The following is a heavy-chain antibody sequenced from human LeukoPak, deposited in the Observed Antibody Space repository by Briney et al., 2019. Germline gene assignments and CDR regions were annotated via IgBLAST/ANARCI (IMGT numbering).Heavy chain of an antibody. CDR3: ARDRDGSGSALGD. Sequence: GGSLRLSCAASGFTFSSYGMHWVRQAPGKGPEWVAVIWYDGSNKYYADSVKGRFTISRDNSKNTLYLQMNSLRAEDTAVYYCARDRDGSGSALGDWGQGTLVTVSS. CDR2: IWYDGSNK. V-gene: IGHV3-33*01. J-gene: IGHJ4*02. D-gene: IGHD3-10*01. CDR1: GFTFSSYG.